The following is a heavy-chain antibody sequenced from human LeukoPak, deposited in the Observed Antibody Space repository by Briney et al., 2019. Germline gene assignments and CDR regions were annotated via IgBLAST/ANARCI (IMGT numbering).Heavy chain of an antibody. CDR3: ARLDGYNATFDY. Sequence: PSETLSLTCAVYGGSFSGYYWSWIRQPPGKGLEWIGEINHSGSTYYNPSLKSRVTISVDTSKNQFSLKLSSVTAADTAVYYCARLDGYNATFDYWGQGTLATVSS. CDR2: INHSGST. D-gene: IGHD5-24*01. V-gene: IGHV4-34*01. J-gene: IGHJ4*02. CDR1: GGSFSGYY.